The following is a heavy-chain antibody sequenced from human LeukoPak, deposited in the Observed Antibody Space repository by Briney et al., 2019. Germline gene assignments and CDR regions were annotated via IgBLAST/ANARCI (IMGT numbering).Heavy chain of an antibody. CDR2: IIPILGIA. J-gene: IGHJ5*02. Sequence: GASVKVSCKASGGTFSSYAISWVRQAPGQGLEWMGRIIPILGIANCAQKLQGRVTMTTDTSTSTAYMELRSLRSDDTAVYYCARDFGRITMIVVAPGWFDPWGQGTLVTVSS. V-gene: IGHV1-69*04. CDR1: GGTFSSYA. D-gene: IGHD3-22*01. CDR3: ARDFGRITMIVVAPGWFDP.